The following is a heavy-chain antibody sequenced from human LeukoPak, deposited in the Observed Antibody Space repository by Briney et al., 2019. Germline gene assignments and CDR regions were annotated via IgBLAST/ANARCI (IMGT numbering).Heavy chain of an antibody. Sequence: ASVKVSCKASGYTFTSYDINWVRQVTGQGLEWMGWMNPKSGNTGYAQKFQGRVTITRNTSISTAYMEVSSLRYEDTAVYYCARRAVDNSYYYYMDVWGRGTTVTVSS. CDR3: ARRAVDNSYYYYMDV. D-gene: IGHD6-19*01. V-gene: IGHV1-8*03. J-gene: IGHJ6*03. CDR1: GYTFTSYD. CDR2: MNPKSGNT.